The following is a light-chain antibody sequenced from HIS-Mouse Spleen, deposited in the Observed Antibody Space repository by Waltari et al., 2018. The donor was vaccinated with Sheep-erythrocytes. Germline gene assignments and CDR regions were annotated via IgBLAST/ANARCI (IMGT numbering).Light chain of an antibody. CDR3: CSYAGSYNYV. V-gene: IGLV2-11*01. J-gene: IGLJ1*01. Sequence: QSALTQPRSVSGSPGQSVTISCTGTSSDVGGYNYVSWYQQHPGKAPKLMIYDVSKRPSGVPDRFSGSKSGNTASLAISGLQVEDEADYYCCSYAGSYNYVFGTGTKVTVL. CDR1: SSDVGGYNY. CDR2: DVS.